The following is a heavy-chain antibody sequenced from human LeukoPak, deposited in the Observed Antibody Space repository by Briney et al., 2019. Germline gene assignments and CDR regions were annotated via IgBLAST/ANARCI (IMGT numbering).Heavy chain of an antibody. CDR1: GFTFSSYA. CDR2: ISGSGGDT. V-gene: IGHV3-23*01. D-gene: IGHD3-22*01. J-gene: IGHJ4*02. CDR3: AKSSSYYDSSGYLYYFDY. Sequence: GGSLRLSCAASGFTFSSYAMNWVRQAPGQGLEWVPGISGSGGDTYYADSVKGRFTISRDNSKNTLYLQMNSLRAEDTAVYYCAKSSSYYDSSGYLYYFDYWGQGTLVTVSS.